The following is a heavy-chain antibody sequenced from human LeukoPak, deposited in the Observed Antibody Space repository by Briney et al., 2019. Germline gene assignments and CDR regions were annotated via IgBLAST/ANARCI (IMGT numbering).Heavy chain of an antibody. V-gene: IGHV3-23*01. CDR2: ISGTDGST. Sequence: GGSLRLSCAASGFTFSTYAMSWVRQAPGKGLEWVSAISGTDGSTYYADSVKGRFTISRDNSKNTLYLQMNSLRAEDTAVHYCAKAACTTSCYYNCWGQGTLVTVSS. D-gene: IGHD2-2*01. CDR1: GFTFSTYA. J-gene: IGHJ4*02. CDR3: AKAACTTSCYYNC.